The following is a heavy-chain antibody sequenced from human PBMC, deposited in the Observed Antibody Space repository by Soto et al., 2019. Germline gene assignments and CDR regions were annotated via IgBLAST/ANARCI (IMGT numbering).Heavy chain of an antibody. CDR3: ARGGTGFGAVERAFDI. CDR2: IYYSGST. V-gene: IGHV4-30-4*01. Sequence: SETLSLTCTVSGGSISSSDYYWSWIRQPPGKGLEWIGYIYYSGSTYYNLSLKSRVTISVDTSRNQFSLKLSSVTAADTAVYYCARGGTGFGAVERAFDIWGQGTMVTVSS. CDR1: GGSISSSDYY. J-gene: IGHJ3*02. D-gene: IGHD1-1*01.